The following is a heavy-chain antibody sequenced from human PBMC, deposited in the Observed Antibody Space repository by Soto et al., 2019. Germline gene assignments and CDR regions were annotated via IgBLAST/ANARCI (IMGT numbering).Heavy chain of an antibody. D-gene: IGHD2-8*01. CDR3: AKDRVRTPNGADSFDV. Sequence: QVQLVQSGAEVKKPGASVKVSCKASGYAFGAYYIYWVRQAPGQGLEWMGYINPHGGGARYVQEFRVRLTITTYTPKDTAYLELRSLTSDDTAIYYCAKDRVRTPNGADSFDVWGQGTSVTVS. CDR2: INPHGGGA. J-gene: IGHJ3*01. CDR1: GYAFGAYY. V-gene: IGHV1-2*02.